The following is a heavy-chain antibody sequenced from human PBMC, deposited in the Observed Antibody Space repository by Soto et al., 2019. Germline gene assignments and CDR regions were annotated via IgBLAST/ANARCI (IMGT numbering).Heavy chain of an antibody. CDR3: AKDRLGPGRAYAMDV. V-gene: IGHV3-30*18. CDR2: ISYDGSNK. D-gene: IGHD7-27*01. CDR1: GFTFSSYG. J-gene: IGHJ6*02. Sequence: QVQLVESGGGVVQPGRSLRLSCAASGFTFSSYGMHWVRQAPGKGLEWVAVISYDGSNKYYADSVKGLFTISRDNSKNTLYLQMNSLRAEDTAVYYCAKDRLGPGRAYAMDVGSQGTKVTVSS.